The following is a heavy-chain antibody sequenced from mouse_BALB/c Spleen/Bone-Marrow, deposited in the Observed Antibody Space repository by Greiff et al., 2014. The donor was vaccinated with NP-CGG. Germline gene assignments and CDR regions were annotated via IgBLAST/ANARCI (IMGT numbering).Heavy chain of an antibody. D-gene: IGHD2-14*01. V-gene: IGHV4-1*02. CDR2: INPDSSTI. CDR1: GFDFSRYW. Sequence: EVQLVESGGGLVQPGGSLKLSCAASGFDFSRYWMSWVRQAPGKGLEWIGEINPDSSTINYTPSLKDKFIISRDNAKNMLYLQMSKVRSEDTALYYCARPVYRYDPPAYWGQGTTLTVSS. J-gene: IGHJ2*01. CDR3: ARPVYRYDPPAY.